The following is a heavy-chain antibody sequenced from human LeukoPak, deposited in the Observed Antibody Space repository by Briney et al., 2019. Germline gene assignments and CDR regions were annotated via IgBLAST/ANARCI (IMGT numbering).Heavy chain of an antibody. CDR2: IIPIFGTA. V-gene: IGHV1-69*13. D-gene: IGHD3-10*01. CDR1: GGTFSSYA. Sequence: ASVKVSCKASGGTFSSYAISWVRQAPGQGLEWMGGIIPIFGTANYAQKFQGRVTITADESTSTAYMELSSLRSEDTAVYYCARDRGYYGSGRISYFDYWGQGALVTVSS. J-gene: IGHJ4*02. CDR3: ARDRGYYGSGRISYFDY.